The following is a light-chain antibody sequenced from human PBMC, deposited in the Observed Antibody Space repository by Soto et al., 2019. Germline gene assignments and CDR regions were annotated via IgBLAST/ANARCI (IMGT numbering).Light chain of an antibody. J-gene: IGLJ2*01. CDR3: CSYAGRSDVV. CDR2: EVT. V-gene: IGLV2-8*01. CDR1: SSDVGGYNF. Sequence: QSALTQPPSASGSPGQSVTISCTGTSSDVGGYNFVSWYQQHPGKAPKLMIYEVTERPSGVPDRFSGSKSGNTASLTISGLQAEDEADYYCCSYAGRSDVVFGGGTKVTVL.